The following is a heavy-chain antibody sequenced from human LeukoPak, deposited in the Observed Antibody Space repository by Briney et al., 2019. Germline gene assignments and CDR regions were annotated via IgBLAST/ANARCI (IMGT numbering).Heavy chain of an antibody. CDR1: GFTVSSNY. V-gene: IGHV3-53*01. J-gene: IGHJ6*03. D-gene: IGHD4-11*01. CDR3: ARVRTTVTNYYYYYMDV. CDR2: IYSGGST. Sequence: GGSLRLSCAASGFTVSSNYMSWVRQAPGKGLKWVSVIYSGGSTYYADSVKGRFTISRDNSRNTLSLQMNSLRAEDTAVYYCARVRTTVTNYYYYYMDVWGKGTTVTVSS.